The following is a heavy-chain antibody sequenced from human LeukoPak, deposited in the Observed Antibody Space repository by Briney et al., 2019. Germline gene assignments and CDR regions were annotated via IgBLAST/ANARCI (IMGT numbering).Heavy chain of an antibody. J-gene: IGHJ3*02. D-gene: IGHD2-2*01. V-gene: IGHV1-2*02. CDR2: INPNSGGT. CDR3: ARYVYCSSTSCYVKNAFDI. Sequence: ASVKVSCKASGYTFTGYYMHWVRQAPGQGLEWMGWINPNSGGTNYAQKFQGRVTMTRGTSISTAYMELSRLRSDDTAVYYCARYVYCSSTSCYVKNAFDIWGQGTMVTVSS. CDR1: GYTFTGYY.